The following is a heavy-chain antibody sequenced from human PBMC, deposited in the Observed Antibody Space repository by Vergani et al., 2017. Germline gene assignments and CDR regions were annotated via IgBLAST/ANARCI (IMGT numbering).Heavy chain of an antibody. CDR2: ISAYNGNT. Sequence: QVQLVQSGAEVKKPGASVKVSCKASGYTFTSYGISWVRQAPGQGLEWMGWISAYNGNTNYSQKLQGKVTMPTDTSTSTAYMELRSLRPDDPAVYYCARVYGDYFLFDYWGQGTLVTVSS. CDR1: GYTFTSYG. CDR3: ARVYGDYFLFDY. D-gene: IGHD4-17*01. V-gene: IGHV1-18*01. J-gene: IGHJ4*02.